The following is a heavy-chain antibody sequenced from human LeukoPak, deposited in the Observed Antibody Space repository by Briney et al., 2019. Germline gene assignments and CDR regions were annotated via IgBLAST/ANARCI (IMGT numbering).Heavy chain of an antibody. CDR2: ISGSGGIT. Sequence: GGSLRLSCAASGFTFSSYAMSWVRQAPGKGLEWVSAISGSGGITYYADSVKGRFTISRDNSKNTLYLQMTSLRAEDTAVYYCAKDGRYCSSTSCYAGHGWFDPWGQGTLVTVSS. CDR1: GFTFSSYA. D-gene: IGHD2-2*01. V-gene: IGHV3-23*01. J-gene: IGHJ5*02. CDR3: AKDGRYCSSTSCYAGHGWFDP.